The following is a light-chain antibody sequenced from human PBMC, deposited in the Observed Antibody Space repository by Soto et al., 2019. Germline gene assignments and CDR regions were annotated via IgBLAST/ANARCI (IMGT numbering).Light chain of an antibody. Sequence: DIQMTQSPSTLSASVGDRVTITCRAGQSMSGWLAWYQQKPGKAPKLLIYDASNLESGVPSRFGGSGSGTEFTLTISSLQPDYFATYYCQHYNSYSEAVGQGTKVDIK. V-gene: IGKV1-5*01. CDR2: DAS. CDR1: QSMSGW. CDR3: QHYNSYSEA. J-gene: IGKJ1*01.